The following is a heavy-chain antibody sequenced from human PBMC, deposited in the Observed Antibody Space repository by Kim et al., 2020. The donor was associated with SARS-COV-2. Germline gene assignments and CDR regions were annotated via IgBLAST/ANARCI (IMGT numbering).Heavy chain of an antibody. D-gene: IGHD3-10*01. CDR2: IYHSGST. CDR1: GGSISSSNW. Sequence: SETLSLTCAVSGGSISSSNWWSWVRQHPGKGLVWIGEIYHSGSTNYYPTPKSRVTISVDKSKNQFSLELSSVTTADTAVYYCARDPMVRGVTRPSDYWGQGTLVTVSS. CDR3: ARDPMVRGVTRPSDY. V-gene: IGHV4-4*02. J-gene: IGHJ4*02.